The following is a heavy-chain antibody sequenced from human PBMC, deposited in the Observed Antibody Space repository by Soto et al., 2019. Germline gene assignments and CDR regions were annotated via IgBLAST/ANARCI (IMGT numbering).Heavy chain of an antibody. CDR2: ISGYNGNI. CDR1: GYSFPSFD. V-gene: IGHV1-18*01. J-gene: IGHJ4*02. Sequence: QVQLVQSGAEVRKPGASVKVSCKASGYSFPSFDISWVRQAPGQRLEWMGWISGYNGNINYAQKLQGRVTMTIDTSTSTAYMELRSLRSDDTAVYYCARDKRAVAGTIDYWGQGTLVTVSS. CDR3: ARDKRAVAGTIDY. D-gene: IGHD6-19*01.